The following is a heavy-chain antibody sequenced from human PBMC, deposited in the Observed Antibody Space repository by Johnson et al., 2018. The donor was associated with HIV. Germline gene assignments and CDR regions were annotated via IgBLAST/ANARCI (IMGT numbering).Heavy chain of an antibody. J-gene: IGHJ3*01. CDR3: ARDYYDSGDQWAHVAFDV. D-gene: IGHD3-22*01. CDR1: GFTFDDYA. Sequence: VQLVESGGGLVQPGRSLRLSCAASGFTFDDYAMHWVRQAPGKGLEWVSGISWNSGSIAYADSVKGRFTISRDNAKNSLYLQMNSLRAEDTAVYYCARDYYDSGDQWAHVAFDVWGQGIMVTVSS. CDR2: ISWNSGSI. V-gene: IGHV3-9*01.